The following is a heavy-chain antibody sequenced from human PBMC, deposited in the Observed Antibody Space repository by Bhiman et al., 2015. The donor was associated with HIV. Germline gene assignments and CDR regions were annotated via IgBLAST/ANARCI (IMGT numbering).Heavy chain of an antibody. V-gene: IGHV3-74*01. J-gene: IGHJ3*02. CDR2: INGDGSRT. CDR3: ARDESHRRYALTVLDI. D-gene: IGHD1-14*01. Sequence: EVQLVESGGGLVPPGGSLRLSCAASGFTFSAYWMHWVRQLPGKGLVWVSRINGDGSRTTYADFVKGRFTISRDNAKNTLYLQLNSLRSEDTAVYYCARDESHRRYALTVLDIWGQGTMVTVSS. CDR1: GFTFSAYW.